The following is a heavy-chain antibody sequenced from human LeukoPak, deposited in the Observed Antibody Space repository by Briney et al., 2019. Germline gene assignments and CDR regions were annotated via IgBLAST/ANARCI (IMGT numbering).Heavy chain of an antibody. Sequence: GGSLRLSCAASGFSFSSYEMHWVRQAPGKGLEWLSYISGGGAPIYYADSVKGRFTTSRDNSKNTLYLHMNSLRAGDTAVYYCAKDPPYGSGSDWGQGTLVTVSS. D-gene: IGHD3-10*01. CDR1: GFSFSSYE. CDR2: ISGGGAPI. J-gene: IGHJ4*02. V-gene: IGHV3-23*01. CDR3: AKDPPYGSGSD.